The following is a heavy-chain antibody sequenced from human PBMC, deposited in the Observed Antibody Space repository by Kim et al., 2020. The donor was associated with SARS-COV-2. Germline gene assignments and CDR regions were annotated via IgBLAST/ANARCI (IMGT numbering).Heavy chain of an antibody. V-gene: IGHV3-15*01. J-gene: IGHJ6*02. CDR3: TTIIVVVPAAMRGEYYYYYYGMDV. CDR2: IKSKTDGGTT. D-gene: IGHD2-2*01. CDR1: GFTFSNAW. Sequence: GGSLRLSCAASGFTFSNAWMSWVRQAPGKGLEWVGRIKSKTDGGTTDYAAPVKGRFTISRDDSKNTLYLQMNSLKTEDTAAYYCTTIIVVVPAAMRGEYYYYYYGMDVWGQGTTVTVSS.